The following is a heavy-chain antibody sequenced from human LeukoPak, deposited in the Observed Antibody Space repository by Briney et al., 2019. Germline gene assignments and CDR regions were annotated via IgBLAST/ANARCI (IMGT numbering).Heavy chain of an antibody. CDR1: DGSISTYH. Sequence: SETLSLTCTVSDGSISTYHWSWIRQPPGKRLEWLGYVYDSGSTNYNPSLKSRVTISVDTSKNQFSLKLDPVIAADTAVYYCARLSRFGSGSYHEWFDPWGQGTLVTVSS. CDR2: VYDSGST. CDR3: ARLSRFGSGSYHEWFDP. D-gene: IGHD3-10*01. V-gene: IGHV4-59*01. J-gene: IGHJ5*02.